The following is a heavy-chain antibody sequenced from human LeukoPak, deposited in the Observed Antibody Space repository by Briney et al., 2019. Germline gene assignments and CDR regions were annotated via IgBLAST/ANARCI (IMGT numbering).Heavy chain of an antibody. J-gene: IGHJ4*02. CDR1: GYTFISYY. Sequence: ASVKVSCKASGYTFISYYLHWVRQAPGQGLEWMGRINPNSGGTNYAQKFQGRVTMTRDTSISTASISTAYMELGRLRFDDTAVYYCATSSGKSPSRGYDYWGQGTLVPSPQ. CDR3: ATSSGKSPSRGYDY. V-gene: IGHV1-2*06. D-gene: IGHD4-23*01. CDR2: INPNSGGT.